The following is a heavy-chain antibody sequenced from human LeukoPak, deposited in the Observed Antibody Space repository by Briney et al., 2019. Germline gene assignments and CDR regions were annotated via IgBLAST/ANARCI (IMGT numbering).Heavy chain of an antibody. CDR3: ARDAPLWFGESKALDY. J-gene: IGHJ4*02. Sequence: SETLSLTCTVSGGSISSYYWSWIRQPPGKGLEWIGSIYYSGSTYYNPSLKSRVTISVDTSKNQFSLKLSSVTAADTAVYYCARDAPLWFGESKALDYWGQGTLVTVSS. D-gene: IGHD3-10*01. CDR2: IYYSGST. CDR1: GGSISSYY. V-gene: IGHV4-59*12.